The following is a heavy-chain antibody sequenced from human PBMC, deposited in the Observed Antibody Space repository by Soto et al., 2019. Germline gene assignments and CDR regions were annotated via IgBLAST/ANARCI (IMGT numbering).Heavy chain of an antibody. CDR3: ARHYRAAASDY. Sequence: SETLSLTCSVSGDSINSDKYYWGWIRQPPGKGLEWIGSIYYSGSTYYNPSLKSRVTISVDTSKNQFSLKLSSVTAADTAVYYCARHYRAAASDYRGQGALVTGSS. CDR2: IYYSGST. V-gene: IGHV4-39*01. J-gene: IGHJ4*02. D-gene: IGHD6-13*01. CDR1: GDSINSDKYY.